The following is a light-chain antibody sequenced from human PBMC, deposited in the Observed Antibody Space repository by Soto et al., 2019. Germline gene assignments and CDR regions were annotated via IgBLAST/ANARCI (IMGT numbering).Light chain of an antibody. CDR3: SSCTSSSTRL. J-gene: IGLJ1*01. V-gene: IGLV2-14*01. CDR2: EVS. CDR1: SSDVGGYDY. Sequence: QSALTQPASVSGSPGQSITISCTGTSSDVGGYDYVSWYQQYPGKAPKLIIYEVSSRPSGVSNRFSGSKSGNTASLTISGLQAEDETDYYCSSCTSSSTRLFGTGTKLTVL.